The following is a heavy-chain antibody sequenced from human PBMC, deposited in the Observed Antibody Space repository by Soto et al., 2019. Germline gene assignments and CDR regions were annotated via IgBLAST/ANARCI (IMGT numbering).Heavy chain of an antibody. CDR2: IYYSGST. V-gene: IGHV4-59*08. CDR1: GGSISSYY. CDR3: ARAPTVTQYWYFDL. J-gene: IGHJ2*01. D-gene: IGHD4-17*01. Sequence: QVQLQESGPGLVKPSETLSLTCTVSGGSISSYYWSWIRQPPGKGLEWIGYIYYSGSTNYNPSLKSRVTISVDTSKNQFSLKLSSVTAADTAVYYCARAPTVTQYWYFDLWGRGTLVTVSS.